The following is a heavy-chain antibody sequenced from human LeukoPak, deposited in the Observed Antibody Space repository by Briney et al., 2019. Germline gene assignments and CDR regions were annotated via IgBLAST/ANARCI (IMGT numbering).Heavy chain of an antibody. CDR3: AKDWGEYFDYVWGSFTSFDF. J-gene: IGHJ4*02. Sequence: PGGSLRLSCAGSGFTFSNYGVSWVRQAPGKGLEWVCGISGSGHRTYYADSVKGRFTISRDNSKNTLYLQMNSLRAEDTAVYYCAKDWGEYFDYVWGSFTSFDFWGQGTQVTVSS. CDR2: ISGSGHRT. V-gene: IGHV3-23*01. D-gene: IGHD3-16*01. CDR1: GFTFSNYG.